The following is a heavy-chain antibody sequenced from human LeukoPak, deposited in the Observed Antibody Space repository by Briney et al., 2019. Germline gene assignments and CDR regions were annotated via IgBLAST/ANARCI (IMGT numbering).Heavy chain of an antibody. Sequence: PGGSLRLSCAASGFTLSSYAMSWVRQGPGKGLEWVSAISVSGNTYHADSVKGRFTISRDSSKNTLYLQMNSLRAEDTAVYYCASLVKYQNFDYWGQGTLVTVSS. CDR2: ISVSGNT. CDR3: ASLVKYQNFDY. J-gene: IGHJ4*02. CDR1: GFTLSSYA. D-gene: IGHD2-2*01. V-gene: IGHV3-23*01.